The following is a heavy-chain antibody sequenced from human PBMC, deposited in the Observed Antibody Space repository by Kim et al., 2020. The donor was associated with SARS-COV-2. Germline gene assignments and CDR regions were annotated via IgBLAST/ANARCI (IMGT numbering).Heavy chain of an antibody. V-gene: IGHV4-38-2*02. CDR1: GYSISSGYY. J-gene: IGHJ4*02. D-gene: IGHD2-2*01. CDR3: AREMVVPAAIIREIVPYGY. CDR2: IYHSGST. Sequence: SETLSLTCTVSGYSISSGYYWGWIRQPPGKGLEWIGSIYHSGSTYYNPSLKSRVTISVDTSKNQFSLKLSSVTAADTAVYYCAREMVVPAAIIREIVPYGYWGQGTLVTVSS.